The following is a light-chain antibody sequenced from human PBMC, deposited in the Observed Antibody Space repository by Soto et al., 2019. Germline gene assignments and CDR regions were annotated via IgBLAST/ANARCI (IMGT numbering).Light chain of an antibody. CDR2: SNN. CDR3: AAWDDSLNAYV. Sequence: QSALTQPPSASGTPGQRVTISCSGSSSNIGSNTVNWYQQLPGTAPKLPIYSNNERPSGVPDRFSGSKSGTSASLAISGLQSEDEADFYCAAWDDSLNAYVIGTGTKVTVL. J-gene: IGLJ1*01. CDR1: SSNIGSNT. V-gene: IGLV1-44*01.